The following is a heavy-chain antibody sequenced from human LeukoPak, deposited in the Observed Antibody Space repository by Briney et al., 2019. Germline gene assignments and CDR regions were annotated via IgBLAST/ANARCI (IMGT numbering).Heavy chain of an antibody. D-gene: IGHD1-26*01. V-gene: IGHV1-2*02. CDR1: GYTFTGYY. Sequence: ASVKVSRKASGYTFTGYYMHWVRQAPGQGLEWMGWINPNSGGTDYAQKFQGRVTMTRDTSISTAYMELSRLRSDDTAVYYCARVPVEATIPFDYWAREPWSPSPQ. CDR2: INPNSGGT. CDR3: ARVPVEATIPFDY. J-gene: IGHJ4*02.